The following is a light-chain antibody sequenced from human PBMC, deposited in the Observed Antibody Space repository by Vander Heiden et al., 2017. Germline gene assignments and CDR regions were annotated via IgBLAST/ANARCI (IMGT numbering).Light chain of an antibody. Sequence: QPVLTQPPSASGTPGQRVTISCSGSSPNIGSNYGYWYQQLPGTAPKPLIYSNKQRPSGVPDRFSGSKSGTSASLAISGLRSEDEADYYCAAWDDSLSGPVFGGGTKLTVL. CDR2: SNK. J-gene: IGLJ2*01. CDR3: AAWDDSLSGPV. V-gene: IGLV1-47*02. CDR1: SPNIGSNY.